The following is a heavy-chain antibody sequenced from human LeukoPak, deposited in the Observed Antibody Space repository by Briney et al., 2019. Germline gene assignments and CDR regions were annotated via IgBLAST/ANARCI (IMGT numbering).Heavy chain of an antibody. CDR3: AKDPGYDSSGYYYDYFDY. J-gene: IGHJ4*02. D-gene: IGHD3-22*01. Sequence: GGSLRLSCAASGFTFSDYYMSWIRQAPGKGLEWVSYISSSGSTIYYADSVKGRFTISRDNSKNTLYLQMNSLRAEDTAVYYCAKDPGYDSSGYYYDYFDYWGQGTLVTVSS. V-gene: IGHV3-11*04. CDR2: ISSSGSTI. CDR1: GFTFSDYY.